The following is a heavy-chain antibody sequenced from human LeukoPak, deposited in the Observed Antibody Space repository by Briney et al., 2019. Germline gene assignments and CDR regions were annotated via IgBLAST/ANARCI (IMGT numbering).Heavy chain of an antibody. Sequence: TGGSLRLSCTASGFTFGDYAMSWFRQAPGKGLEWISYISSRSSTIYYADSVKGRFTISRDNAKNSLYLQMNDLRTEDTAVYFCARVVSGWFDHWGQGTLVTVSS. CDR1: GFTFGDYA. D-gene: IGHD3-3*01. J-gene: IGHJ5*02. CDR3: ARVVSGWFDH. V-gene: IGHV3-48*01. CDR2: ISSRSSTI.